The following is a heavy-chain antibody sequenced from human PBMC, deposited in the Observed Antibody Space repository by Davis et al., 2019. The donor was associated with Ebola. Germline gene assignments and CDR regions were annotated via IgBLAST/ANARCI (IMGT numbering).Heavy chain of an antibody. CDR1: GGSISRGGSY. J-gene: IGHJ6*03. CDR2: IYYSGST. Sequence: PSETLSLTCTVSGGSISRGGSYWSWVRQVPGKGLEWIGYIYYSGSTYYKPSLKSRVTISLDTSKNQFSLNLYSVTAADTAVYYCARELRYDSSGYDYYFYMDVWGKGTTVTVSS. CDR3: ARELRYDSSGYDYYFYMDV. D-gene: IGHD3-22*01. V-gene: IGHV4-31*03.